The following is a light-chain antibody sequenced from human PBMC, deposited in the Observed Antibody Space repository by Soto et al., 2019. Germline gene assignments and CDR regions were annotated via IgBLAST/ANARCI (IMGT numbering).Light chain of an antibody. J-gene: IGKJ2*01. Sequence: EIVLTQSPGTLSLSPGETAALSCRASPTLPHRDLAWYQQKPGQAPRLVIYGASNRASAIPVRFSGSGSGTDFTLTISSLEPEDFAVYYCQYYGAAPYPFGQGTKLQIK. CDR3: QYYGAAPYP. V-gene: IGKV3-20*01. CDR2: GAS. CDR1: PTLPHRD.